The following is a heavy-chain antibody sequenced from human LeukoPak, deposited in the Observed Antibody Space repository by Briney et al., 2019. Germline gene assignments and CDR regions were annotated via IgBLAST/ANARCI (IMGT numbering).Heavy chain of an antibody. CDR2: INPNSGGT. CDR1: GYTFTGYY. CDR3: ARTSVVVVPAAILSRYYYYMDV. Sequence: ASVKVSCKASGYTFTGYYMHWVRQAPGQGLEWMGWINPNSGGTNYAQKFQGRVTMTRDTSISTAYMELSRLRSDDTAVYYCARTSVVVVPAAILSRYYYYMDVWAKGPRSPSP. D-gene: IGHD2-2*01. V-gene: IGHV1-2*02. J-gene: IGHJ6*03.